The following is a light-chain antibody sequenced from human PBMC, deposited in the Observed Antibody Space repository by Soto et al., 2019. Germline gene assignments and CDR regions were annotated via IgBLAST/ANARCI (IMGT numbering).Light chain of an antibody. Sequence: QSALTQSRSVSGSPGQSVTISCSGSSSDIGIYNYVSWYQHHPGKVPKVLIYDVNKRPSGVPDRFSGSKSGNTASLTISGLQAEDEADYYCSSYTSSSTLYVFGTGTKLTVL. CDR1: SSDIGIYNY. J-gene: IGLJ1*01. V-gene: IGLV2-11*01. CDR3: SSYTSSSTLYV. CDR2: DVN.